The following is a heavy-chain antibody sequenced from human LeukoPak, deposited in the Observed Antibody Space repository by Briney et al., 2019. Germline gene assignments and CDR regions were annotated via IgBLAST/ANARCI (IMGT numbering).Heavy chain of an antibody. CDR2: IGSYNGNT. CDR3: ARAEVLPCSYFYGSGSQFAPGFDY. D-gene: IGHD3-10*01. V-gene: IGHV1-18*01. J-gene: IGHJ4*02. Sequence: ASVKVSCKSSVYTFTSDGFSWVRQAPGQGLEWMGWIGSYNGNTKYAQNLQCRVTMTADTYRRKAYMELSILRSDDTAVYYCARAEVLPCSYFYGSGSQFAPGFDYWGQGTLVTVSS. CDR1: VYTFTSDG.